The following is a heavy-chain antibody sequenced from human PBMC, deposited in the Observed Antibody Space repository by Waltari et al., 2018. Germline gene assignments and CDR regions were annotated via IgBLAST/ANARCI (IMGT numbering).Heavy chain of an antibody. Sequence: QMQLVQSGPEVKKPGTSVTVSCKASGFTFTSSAVQWVRQARGQRLEWIGWIVVGSGNTNYAQKFQERVTITRDMSTSTAYMELSSLRSEDTAVYYCAALNYDILTGYYYYYYYYGMDVWGQGTTVTVSS. D-gene: IGHD3-9*01. CDR3: AALNYDILTGYYYYYYYYGMDV. J-gene: IGHJ6*02. V-gene: IGHV1-58*01. CDR2: IVVGSGNT. CDR1: GFTFTSSA.